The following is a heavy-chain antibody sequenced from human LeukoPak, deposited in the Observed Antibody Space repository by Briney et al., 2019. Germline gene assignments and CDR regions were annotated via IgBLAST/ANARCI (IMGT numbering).Heavy chain of an antibody. CDR3: ARDLGRYDFWSGYYPLDY. CDR1: GFTFSSYS. J-gene: IGHJ4*02. D-gene: IGHD3-3*01. CDR2: ISSSSSYI. Sequence: GGSLRLSCAASGFTFSSYSMNWVRQAPGKGLEWVSSISSSSSYIYYADSVKGRFTISRDNAKNSLYLQMNSLRAEDTAVYYCARDLGRYDFWSGYYPLDYWGQGTLVTVSS. V-gene: IGHV3-21*01.